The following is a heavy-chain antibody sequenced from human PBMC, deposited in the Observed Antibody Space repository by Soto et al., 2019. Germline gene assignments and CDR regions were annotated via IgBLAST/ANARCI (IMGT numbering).Heavy chain of an antibody. Sequence: GGSLRLSCAASGFTFSSYGMHWVRQAPGKGLEWVAVIWYDGSNKYYADSVKGRFTISRDNSKNTLYLQMNSLGAGDTAVYYCARAYYDSSGYPVGGMDVWGQGTMVTVSS. CDR3: ARAYYDSSGYPVGGMDV. J-gene: IGHJ6*02. V-gene: IGHV3-33*01. CDR2: IWYDGSNK. D-gene: IGHD3-22*01. CDR1: GFTFSSYG.